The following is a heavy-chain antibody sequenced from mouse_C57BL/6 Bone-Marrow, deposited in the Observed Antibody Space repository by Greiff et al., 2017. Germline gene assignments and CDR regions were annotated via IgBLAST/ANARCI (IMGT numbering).Heavy chain of an antibody. D-gene: IGHD2-2*01. J-gene: IGHJ1*03. CDR2: INPNNGGT. CDR1: GYTFTDYN. CDR3: ARKRVYYGYDDGWYFDV. V-gene: IGHV1-18*01. Sequence: EVKLVESGPELVKPGASVKIPCKASGYTFTDYNMDWVKQSHGKSLEWIGDINPNNGGTIYNQKFKGKATLTVDKSSSTAYMELRSLTSEDTAVYYCARKRVYYGYDDGWYFDVWGTGTTVTVSS.